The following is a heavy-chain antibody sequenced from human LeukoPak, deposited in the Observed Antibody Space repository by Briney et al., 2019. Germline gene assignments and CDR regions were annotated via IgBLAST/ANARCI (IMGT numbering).Heavy chain of an antibody. CDR2: IYSGGST. V-gene: IGHV3-53*01. Sequence: GGSLRLSCAASGFTVSSNYMSWVRQAPGKGLEWVSVIYSGGSTYYADSVKGRFTISRDNSKNTLYLQMNSLRAEDTAVYYCAKDGGEYYDILTGYYPRLYYMDVWGKGTTVTISS. CDR3: AKDGGEYYDILTGYYPRLYYMDV. J-gene: IGHJ6*03. CDR1: GFTVSSNY. D-gene: IGHD3-9*01.